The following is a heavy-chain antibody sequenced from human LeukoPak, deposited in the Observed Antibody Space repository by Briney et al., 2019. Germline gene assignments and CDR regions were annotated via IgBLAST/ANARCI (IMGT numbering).Heavy chain of an antibody. CDR1: GGSITSYY. D-gene: IGHD3-22*01. V-gene: IGHV4-59*08. J-gene: IGHJ4*02. CDR2: IYHSGST. Sequence: SETLSLTCIVSGGSITSYYWSWIRQPPGKGLEWIGSIYHSGSTNDNPSLKSRVTTSVDTSKNQFSLKLSSVTAADTAVYYCARRGYYYDSSHYYYFDYWGQGTLVTVSS. CDR3: ARRGYYYDSSHYYYFDY.